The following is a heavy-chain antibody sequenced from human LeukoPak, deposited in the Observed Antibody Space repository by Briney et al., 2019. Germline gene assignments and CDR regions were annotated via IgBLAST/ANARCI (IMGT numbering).Heavy chain of an antibody. J-gene: IGHJ4*02. CDR1: GGTFSSYA. Sequence: GASVKVSCKASGGTFSSYAISWVRQAPGQGLEWMGWISAYNGNANYAQKLQGRVTMTTDTSTSTAYMELRSLRSDDTAVYYCARVVGATGFDYWGQGTLVTVSS. V-gene: IGHV1-18*01. CDR3: ARVVGATGFDY. CDR2: ISAYNGNA. D-gene: IGHD1-26*01.